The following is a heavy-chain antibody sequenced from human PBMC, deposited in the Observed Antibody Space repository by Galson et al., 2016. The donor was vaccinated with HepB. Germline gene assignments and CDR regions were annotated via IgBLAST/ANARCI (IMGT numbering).Heavy chain of an antibody. D-gene: IGHD3-16*01. J-gene: IGHJ4*02. V-gene: IGHV3-30-3*01. CDR1: GFIFSSYA. Sequence: SLRLSCAAPGFIFSSYAMHWVRQAPGKGLEWVAVISYDGSNKYYADSVKGRFTISRDNSKNSLYLEMNSLRDEDTAVYYCARDDYFRLGYWGQGTLVTVSS. CDR2: ISYDGSNK. CDR3: ARDDYFRLGY.